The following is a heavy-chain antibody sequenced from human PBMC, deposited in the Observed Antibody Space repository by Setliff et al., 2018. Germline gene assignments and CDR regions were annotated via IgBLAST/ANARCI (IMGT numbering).Heavy chain of an antibody. J-gene: IGHJ4*02. Sequence: SLRLSCAASGFTFGSYWMSWVRQAPGKGLEWVANIKQAGSQKYYVDSVKGRFTISRDSARNSLYLHMNSLRDEDTAVYFCARDKDHIRGFDYWGRGALVTVSS. V-gene: IGHV3-7*03. CDR2: IKQAGSQK. CDR1: GFTFGSYW. CDR3: ARDKDHIRGFDY. D-gene: IGHD3-10*01.